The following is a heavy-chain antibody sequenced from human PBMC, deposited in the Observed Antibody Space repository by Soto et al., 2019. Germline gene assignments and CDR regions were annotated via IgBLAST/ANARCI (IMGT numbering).Heavy chain of an antibody. V-gene: IGHV3-7*03. CDR1: GFTFSSYW. CDR2: IKQDGSEK. D-gene: IGHD3-16*02. J-gene: IGHJ6*02. CDR3: GTRGPTYCAYVWGSYRFSYHHYGMDV. Sequence: GGSLRLSCAASGFTFSSYWMSWVRQAPGKGLEWVANIKQDGSEKYYVDSVKGRFTISRDNAKNSLYLQMNSLRAEDTAVYYCGTRGPTYCAYVWGSYRFSYHHYGMDVSGQGTRVTIFS.